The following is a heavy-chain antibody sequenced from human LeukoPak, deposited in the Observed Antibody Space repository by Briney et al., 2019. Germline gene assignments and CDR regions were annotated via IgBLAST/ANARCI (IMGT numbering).Heavy chain of an antibody. J-gene: IGHJ4*02. V-gene: IGHV3-74*01. CDR3: ASTRIVVGGATSFDY. CDR2: INSDGSST. D-gene: IGHD1-26*01. Sequence: GGSLRLSCAASGFTFSSYWTHWVRQAPGKGLVWVSRINSDGSSTSYADSVKGRFTISRDNAKNTLYLQMNSLRAEDTAVYYCASTRIVVGGATSFDYWGQGTLVTVSS. CDR1: GFTFSSYW.